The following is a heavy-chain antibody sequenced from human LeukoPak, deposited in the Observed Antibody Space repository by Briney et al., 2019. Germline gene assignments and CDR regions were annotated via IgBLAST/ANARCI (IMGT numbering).Heavy chain of an antibody. CDR2: FDPEDGET. CDR3: ATLIDYGGNLYYFDY. V-gene: IGHV1-24*01. CDR1: GYTLTELS. J-gene: IGHJ4*02. Sequence: GASVKVSCKVSGYTLTELSMHWVRQAPGKGLEWMGGFDPEDGETIYAQKFQGRVTMTEDTSTDTAYMELSSLRSEDTAVYYCATLIDYGGNLYYFDYWGQGTLVTVSS. D-gene: IGHD4-23*01.